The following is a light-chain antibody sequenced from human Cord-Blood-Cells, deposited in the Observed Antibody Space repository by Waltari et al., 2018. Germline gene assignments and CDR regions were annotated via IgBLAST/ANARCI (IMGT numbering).Light chain of an antibody. CDR1: NIGSKS. CDR2: YDS. Sequence: SYVLTQPPSVSVAPGKTARITCGGNNIGSKSVHWYQQKPGQAPVLVIYYDSDPPSGIPERFSGSNSGNTATLTISRVEAGDEADYYCQVWDSSSDHYVFGTGTKVTVL. V-gene: IGLV3-21*04. CDR3: QVWDSSSDHYV. J-gene: IGLJ1*01.